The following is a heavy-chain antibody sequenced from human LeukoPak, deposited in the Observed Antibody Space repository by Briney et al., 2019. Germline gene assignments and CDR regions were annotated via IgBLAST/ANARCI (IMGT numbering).Heavy chain of an antibody. CDR1: GGSISSGSYY. J-gene: IGHJ5*02. V-gene: IGHV4-61*02. Sequence: SRTLSLTCTVSGGSISSGSYYWSWIRQPAGKGLEWIGRIYTSGSTNYNPSLKSRVTISVDTSKNQFSLKLSSVTAADTAVYYCARVTRGEDGHDWFDPWGQGILVTVSS. CDR3: ARVTRGEDGHDWFDP. CDR2: IYTSGST. D-gene: IGHD3-16*01.